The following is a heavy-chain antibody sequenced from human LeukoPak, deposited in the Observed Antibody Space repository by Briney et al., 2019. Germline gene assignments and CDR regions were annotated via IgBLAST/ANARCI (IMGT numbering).Heavy chain of an antibody. J-gene: IGHJ4*02. D-gene: IGHD2-21*02. V-gene: IGHV3-7*01. CDR2: IKQDGSEE. CDR1: GFTFSSYW. Sequence: GGSLRLSCAASGFTFSSYWMNWVRQAPGKGLEWVANIKQDGSEEYYVDSVKGRFTISRDNAKNSLYLQMNSLRAEDTAVHYCARDLIAAYCGGDCYRDYWGQGTLVTVSS. CDR3: ARDLIAAYCGGDCYRDY.